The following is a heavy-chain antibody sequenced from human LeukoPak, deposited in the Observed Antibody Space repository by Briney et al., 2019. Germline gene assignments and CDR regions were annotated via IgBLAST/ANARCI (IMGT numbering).Heavy chain of an antibody. Sequence: GGSLRLSCAASGFTFSSYGMYWVRQAPGKGLEWVAVISYDGSNKYYADSVKGRFTISRDNSKNTLYLQMNSLRAEDTAVYYCARAGGGPTTLYWYFDLWGRGTLVTVSS. CDR3: ARAGGGPTTLYWYFDL. D-gene: IGHD1-7*01. V-gene: IGHV3-30*19. CDR2: ISYDGSNK. CDR1: GFTFSSYG. J-gene: IGHJ2*01.